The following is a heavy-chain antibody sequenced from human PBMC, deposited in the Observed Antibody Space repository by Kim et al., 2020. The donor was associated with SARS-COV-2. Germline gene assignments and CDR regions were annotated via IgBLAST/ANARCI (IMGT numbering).Heavy chain of an antibody. D-gene: IGHD2-2*01. CDR3: ARDRGTVVVPAY. V-gene: IGHV1-18*01. Sequence: NYAQKLQGRVTMTTDTSTSTAYMELRSLRSDDTAVYYCARDRGTVVVPAYWGQGTLVTVSS. J-gene: IGHJ4*02.